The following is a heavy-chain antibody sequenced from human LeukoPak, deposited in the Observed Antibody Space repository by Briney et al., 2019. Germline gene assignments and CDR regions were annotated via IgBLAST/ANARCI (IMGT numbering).Heavy chain of an antibody. J-gene: IGHJ4*02. CDR1: GGSFSTYY. CDR2: IYSGST. Sequence: PSETLSLTCTVSGGSFSTYYWSWIRQSPGKGLEWIGYIYSGSTNYNPSLKSRVTISVDASKNQCSLKLRSVTAADTAVYFCAGAHSNSFYFDFWGQGTLVSVSS. CDR3: AGAHSNSFYFDF. D-gene: IGHD4-11*01. V-gene: IGHV4-59*01.